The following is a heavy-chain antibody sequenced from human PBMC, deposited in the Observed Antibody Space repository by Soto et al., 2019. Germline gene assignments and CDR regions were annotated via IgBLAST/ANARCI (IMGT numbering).Heavy chain of an antibody. J-gene: IGHJ4*02. CDR3: AKGSRFLECLIKDFDY. CDR1: GFTFSSYA. CDR2: ISGSGGRT. Sequence: EVQMLESGGGLVQPGGSLRLSCAASGFTFSSYAMSWVRQAPGKGLEWFSAISGSGGRTYYADSVKGRFTISRDNSKNTLYLQMNSLRAEDTAVYYCAKGSRFLECLIKDFDYWGQGTLVTVSS. V-gene: IGHV3-23*01. D-gene: IGHD3-3*01.